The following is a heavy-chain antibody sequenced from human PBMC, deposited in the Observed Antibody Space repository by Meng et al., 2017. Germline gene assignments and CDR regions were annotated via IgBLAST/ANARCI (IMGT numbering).Heavy chain of an antibody. V-gene: IGHV1-69*05. D-gene: IGHD1-14*01. J-gene: IGHJ3*02. Sequence: SVKVSCKASGGTFSSYAISWVRQAPGQGLEWMGGIIPIFGTANYAQKFQGRVTITTDESTSTAYMELSSLRSEDTAVYYCARSIRTPDAFDIRGQGTMVTVSS. CDR1: GGTFSSYA. CDR2: IIPIFGTA. CDR3: ARSIRTPDAFDI.